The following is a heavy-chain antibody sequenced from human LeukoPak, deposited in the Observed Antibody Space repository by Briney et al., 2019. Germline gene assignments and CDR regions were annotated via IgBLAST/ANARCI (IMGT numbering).Heavy chain of an antibody. V-gene: IGHV3-30*03. CDR3: ARASLPAAITFDY. D-gene: IGHD2-2*01. CDR2: ISYDGSNK. Sequence: GGSLRLSCAASGFTFSSYGMHWVRQAPGKGLEWVAVISYDGSNKYYADSVKGRFTISRDNSKNSLYLQMNSLRAEDTAVYYCARASLPAAITFDYWGQGTLVTVSS. CDR1: GFTFSSYG. J-gene: IGHJ4*02.